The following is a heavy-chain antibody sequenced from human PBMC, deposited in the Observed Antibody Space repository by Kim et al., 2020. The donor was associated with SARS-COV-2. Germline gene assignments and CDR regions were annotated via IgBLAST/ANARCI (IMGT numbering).Heavy chain of an antibody. Sequence: GGSLRLSCAASGFTFNYYAMSWVRQAPGKGLEWVSAISASGDTYHADSVKGRFTISRDNSEDTLYLQMNSLRAEDTALYYCAKEVYGSGSPYYYYYYGK. CDR3: AKEVYGSGSPYYYYYYGK. V-gene: IGHV3-23*01. CDR1: GFTFNYYA. J-gene: IGHJ6*01. CDR2: ISASGDT. D-gene: IGHD3-10*01.